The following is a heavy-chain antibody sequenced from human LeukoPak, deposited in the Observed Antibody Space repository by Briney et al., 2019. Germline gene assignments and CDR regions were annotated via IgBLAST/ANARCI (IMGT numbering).Heavy chain of an antibody. CDR3: TRVTNSGYDSGNFDY. CDR1: GFTFTDSF. J-gene: IGHJ4*02. D-gene: IGHD5-12*01. Sequence: GGSLRLSCAASGFTFTDSFMTWIRQAPGKGLEWVSSISSGGRTIYYADSVKGRFTISRDNAKKSLFLQMNSLRAEDTAVYYCTRVTNSGYDSGNFDYWGQGTLVTVSS. CDR2: ISSGGRTI. V-gene: IGHV3-11*04.